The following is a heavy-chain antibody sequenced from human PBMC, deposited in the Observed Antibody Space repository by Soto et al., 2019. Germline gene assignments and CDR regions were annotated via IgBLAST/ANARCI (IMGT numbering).Heavy chain of an antibody. CDR1: GYTFTSYY. Sequence: ASVKVSCKASGYTFTSYYMHWVRQAPGQGLEWMGIINPSGGSTSYAQKFQGRVTMTRDTSTSTVYMELSSLRSEDTAVYYCARCPLYGDYAYYYYMDVWGKGTTVNVSS. J-gene: IGHJ6*03. V-gene: IGHV1-46*03. D-gene: IGHD4-17*01. CDR2: INPSGGST. CDR3: ARCPLYGDYAYYYYMDV.